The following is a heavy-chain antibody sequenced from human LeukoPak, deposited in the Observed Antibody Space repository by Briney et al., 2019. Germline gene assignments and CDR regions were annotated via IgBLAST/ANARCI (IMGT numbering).Heavy chain of an antibody. Sequence: TSETLSLTCTVSGGPFSSFHWSWIRQPAGKGLEWLGLIYTSGSTNYSPSLKSRLTMSVDASKHQFSLKLSSVTAADTAVYYCARDFGSWGQGTLVTVSS. V-gene: IGHV4-4*07. CDR3: ARDFGS. CDR1: GGPFSSFH. J-gene: IGHJ4*02. CDR2: IYTSGST.